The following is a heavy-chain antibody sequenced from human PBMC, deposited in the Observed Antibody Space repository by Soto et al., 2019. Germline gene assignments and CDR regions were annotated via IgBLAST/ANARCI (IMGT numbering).Heavy chain of an antibody. CDR3: ASQVDPASDIVVVPAAQR. CDR2: IYYSGST. V-gene: IGHV4-39*01. Sequence: SETLSLTCTVSGGSISSSSYYWGWIRQPPGKGLEWIGSIYYSGSTYYNPSLKSRVTISVDTSKNQFSLKLSSVTAADTAVYYCASQVDPASDIVVVPAAQRWGQGTLVTVSS. D-gene: IGHD2-2*01. CDR1: GGSISSSSYY. J-gene: IGHJ4*02.